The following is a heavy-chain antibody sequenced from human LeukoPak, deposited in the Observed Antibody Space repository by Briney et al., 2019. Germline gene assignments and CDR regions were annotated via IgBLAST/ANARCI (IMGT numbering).Heavy chain of an antibody. J-gene: IGHJ4*02. Sequence: GGSLRLSCAASGFTFSSYGMHWVRQAPGKGLEWVAVIWYDGSNKYYADSVKGRFTISRDNSKNTLYLQMNSLRAEDTAVHYCAKDYGSGWYYYFDYWGQGTLVTVSS. CDR1: GFTFSSYG. D-gene: IGHD6-19*01. CDR3: AKDYGSGWYYYFDY. CDR2: IWYDGSNK. V-gene: IGHV3-33*06.